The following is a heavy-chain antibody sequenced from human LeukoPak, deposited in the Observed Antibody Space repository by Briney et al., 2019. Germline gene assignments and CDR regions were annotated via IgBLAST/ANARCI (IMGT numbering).Heavy chain of an antibody. J-gene: IGHJ6*02. V-gene: IGHV4-34*01. CDR3: ARGRSSPRRTQGYGDLNYYYYCGMDV. CDR2: ITHSGST. D-gene: IGHD4-17*01. Sequence: SETLSLTCAVYGGSFSGYYWSWTRQPPGKGLEWIGEITHSGSTNYNPSLKSRVTISVDTSKKQFSLKLSSVTAADTAVYYCARGRSSPRRTQGYGDLNYYYYCGMDVWGQGTTGTVSS. CDR1: GGSFSGYY.